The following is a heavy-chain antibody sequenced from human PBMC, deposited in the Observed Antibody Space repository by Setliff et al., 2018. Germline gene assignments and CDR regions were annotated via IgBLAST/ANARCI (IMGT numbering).Heavy chain of an antibody. CDR2: IYYSGST. Sequence: SETLSLTCTVSGGSISSYYWSWIRQPPGKGLEWIGYIYYSGSTNYNPSLKSRVTISVDTSKNQFSLKLSSVTAADTAVYYCARGGRSSYRDYGMDVWGQGTTVTVSS. CDR1: GGSISSYY. J-gene: IGHJ6*02. D-gene: IGHD3-16*01. V-gene: IGHV4-59*01. CDR3: ARGGRSSYRDYGMDV.